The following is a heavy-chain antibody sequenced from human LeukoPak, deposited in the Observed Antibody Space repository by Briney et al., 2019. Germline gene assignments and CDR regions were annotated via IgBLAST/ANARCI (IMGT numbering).Heavy chain of an antibody. CDR3: ARDNRGVTENYMDV. J-gene: IGHJ6*03. Sequence: GASVKVSCKASGYTFTGYYVHWVRQAPGQGLEWMGWINPNSGGTNYAQKFQGRVTMTRDTSISTAYMELSRLRSDDTAVYYCARDNRGVTENYMDVWGKGTTVTVSS. D-gene: IGHD4-23*01. CDR2: INPNSGGT. V-gene: IGHV1-2*02. CDR1: GYTFTGYY.